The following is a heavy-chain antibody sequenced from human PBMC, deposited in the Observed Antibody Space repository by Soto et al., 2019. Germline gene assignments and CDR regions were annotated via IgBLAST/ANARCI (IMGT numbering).Heavy chain of an antibody. D-gene: IGHD6-6*01. V-gene: IGHV3-21*01. CDR1: GFTFSSYG. J-gene: IGHJ5*02. CDR3: DAVYSSSTPWFDP. CDR2: ISSSSSYI. Sequence: PGGSLRLSCAASGFTFSSYGMNWVRQAPGKGLEWVSSISSSSSYIYYADSVKGRFTISRDNAKNSLYLQMNSLRAEDTAVYYCDAVYSSSTPWFDPWGQGTLVTVSS.